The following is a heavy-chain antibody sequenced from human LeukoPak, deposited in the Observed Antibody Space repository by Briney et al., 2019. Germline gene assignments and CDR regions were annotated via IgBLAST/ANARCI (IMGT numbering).Heavy chain of an antibody. D-gene: IGHD2-2*01. CDR1: GFTFSSYW. CDR2: IKQDGSEK. J-gene: IGHJ4*02. Sequence: GGSLRLSCAASGFTFSSYWMSWVRQAPGKGLEWVANIKQDGSEKYHVDSVKGGFTISRDNAKNSLYLQMNSLRAEDRAVYYCARGRYCSSTSCSAHFDYWGQGTLVTVSS. V-gene: IGHV3-7*04. CDR3: ARGRYCSSTSCSAHFDY.